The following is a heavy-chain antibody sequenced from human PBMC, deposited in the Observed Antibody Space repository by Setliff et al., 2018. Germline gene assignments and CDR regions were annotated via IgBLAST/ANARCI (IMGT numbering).Heavy chain of an antibody. V-gene: IGHV1-8*01. CDR3: VAMAM. Sequence: GASVKVSCKASGYTFSRSDVNWVRQAPGQRLEWMGYITPSSGNTGYAPNFQGRVSLTRDASTTTAYMELRGLRSEDAAVYYCVAMAMWGQGTLVTVSS. CDR1: GYTFSRSD. CDR2: ITPSSGNT. J-gene: IGHJ4*02.